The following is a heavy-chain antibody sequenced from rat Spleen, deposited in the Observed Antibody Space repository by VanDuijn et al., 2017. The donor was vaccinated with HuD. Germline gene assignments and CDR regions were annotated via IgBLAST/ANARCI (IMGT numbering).Heavy chain of an antibody. CDR2: ISYDGRNT. V-gene: IGHV5-29*01. CDR3: VRHFGNY. CDR1: GFTFSSHC. J-gene: IGHJ2*01. Sequence: EVQLVESGGDLVRPGRSLKLSFAASGFTFSSHCMAWVRQAPTRGLEWVATISYDGRNTYYRDSVKGRFTISRDYAKSTLYLQMDSMRCEDTATYYCVRHFGNYWGQGVMVTVSS. D-gene: IGHD4-3*01.